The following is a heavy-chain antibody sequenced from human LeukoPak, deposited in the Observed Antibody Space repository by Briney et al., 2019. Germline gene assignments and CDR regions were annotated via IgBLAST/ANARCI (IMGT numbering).Heavy chain of an antibody. J-gene: IGHJ4*02. Sequence: GGSLRLSRAASGFTVSSNYMSWVRQAPGKGLEWVSVIYSGGSTYYADSVKGRFTISRDNSKNTLYLQMNSLRAEDTAVYYCARIAGDYGEFDYWGQGTLVTVSS. V-gene: IGHV3-66*01. CDR2: IYSGGST. D-gene: IGHD4-17*01. CDR3: ARIAGDYGEFDY. CDR1: GFTVSSNY.